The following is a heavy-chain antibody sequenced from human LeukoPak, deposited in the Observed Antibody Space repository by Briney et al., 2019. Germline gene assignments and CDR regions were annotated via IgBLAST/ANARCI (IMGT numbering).Heavy chain of an antibody. V-gene: IGHV1-69*01. D-gene: IGHD4-11*01. CDR3: ARCYSNPALPDYYYYMDV. J-gene: IGHJ6*03. CDR1: GGTFSSYA. CDR2: IIPIFGTA. Sequence: SVKVSCKASGGTFSSYAISWVRQAPGQGLEWMGGIIPIFGTANYAQKFQGRVTITADESTSTAYMELSSLRSEDTAVYYCARCYSNPALPDYYYYMDVWGKGTTVTVSS.